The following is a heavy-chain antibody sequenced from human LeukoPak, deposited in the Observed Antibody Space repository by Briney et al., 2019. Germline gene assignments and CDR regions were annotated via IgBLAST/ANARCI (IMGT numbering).Heavy chain of an antibody. V-gene: IGHV3-33*08. Sequence: PGGSLRLSCAASGFSFSSYSMNWVRQAPGKGLEWVAVIWYDGSNKNYVDSVEGRFTISRDNSKNTLYLEMKSLRAEDTAVYYCARDNPSGGSSGWTGLDYWGQGTLVTVSS. CDR1: GFSFSSYS. CDR3: ARDNPSGGSSGWTGLDY. D-gene: IGHD6-19*01. CDR2: IWYDGSNK. J-gene: IGHJ4*02.